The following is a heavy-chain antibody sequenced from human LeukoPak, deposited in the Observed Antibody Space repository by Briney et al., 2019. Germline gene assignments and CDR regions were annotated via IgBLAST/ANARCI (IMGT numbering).Heavy chain of an antibody. CDR1: GFTXSSYA. CDR3: ARNDFWSGYSNY. D-gene: IGHD3-3*01. V-gene: IGHV3-23*01. J-gene: IGHJ4*02. CDR2: ISGSGGST. Sequence: GXXRLSXXASGFTXSSYAMSWVRQAPGKGLEWVSAISGSGGSTYYADSVKGRFTISRDNSKNTLYLQMNSLRAEDTAVYYCARNDFWSGYSNYWGQGTLVTVSS.